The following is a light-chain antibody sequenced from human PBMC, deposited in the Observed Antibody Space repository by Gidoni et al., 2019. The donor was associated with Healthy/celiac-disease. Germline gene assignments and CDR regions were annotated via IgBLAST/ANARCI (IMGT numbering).Light chain of an antibody. CDR1: SSNIGAGYD. V-gene: IGLV1-40*01. Sequence: QSVLTQPPSLSRAPGQRVTISCTGSSSNIGAGYDVHWYQQLPGTAPKLLIYGNSNRPSGVPDRFSGSKSGTSASLAITGLQAEDEADYYCQSYDSSLSGPVVFGGGTKLTVL. CDR3: QSYDSSLSGPVV. J-gene: IGLJ2*01. CDR2: GNS.